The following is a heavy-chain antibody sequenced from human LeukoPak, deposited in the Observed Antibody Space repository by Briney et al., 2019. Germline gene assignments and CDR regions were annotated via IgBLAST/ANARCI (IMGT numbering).Heavy chain of an antibody. CDR3: ATNQQWLVPGYFDY. CDR2: IKEDGSDK. V-gene: IGHV3-7*01. Sequence: PGGSLRLSCLASGFTFSNSWMTWVRQAPGRGLEWVANIKEDGSDKQYVDSVRGRFTISRDNAKNSVSLQMDGLRAEDTAVYYCATNQQWLVPGYFDYWGQGTLVTVSS. J-gene: IGHJ4*02. CDR1: GFTFSNSW. D-gene: IGHD6-19*01.